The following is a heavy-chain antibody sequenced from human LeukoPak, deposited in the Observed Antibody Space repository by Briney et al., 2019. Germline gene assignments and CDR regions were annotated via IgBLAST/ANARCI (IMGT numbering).Heavy chain of an antibody. CDR1: GGSISSYY. CDR3: ARSRFVVVPAAIVYYYYGMDV. D-gene: IGHD2-2*01. V-gene: IGHV4-59*01. J-gene: IGHJ6*02. CDR2: IYYSGST. Sequence: PSETLSLTCTVSGGSISSYYWSWIRQPPGKRLEWIGYIYYSGSTNYNPSLKSRVTISVDTSKNQFSLKLSSVTAADTAVYYCARSRFVVVPAAIVYYYYGMDVWGQGTTVTVSS.